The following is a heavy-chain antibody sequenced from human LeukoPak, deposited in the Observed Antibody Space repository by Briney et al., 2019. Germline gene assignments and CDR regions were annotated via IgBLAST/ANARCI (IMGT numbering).Heavy chain of an antibody. V-gene: IGHV4-34*01. Sequence: TSETLSLTCAVYGGSFSGYYWTWIRQPPGKGLEWIGEINHSGSTKYNPSLKSRVTISVDTSKNQFSLRVSSVTAADTAVYYCARGECSTSDFYYSGMDVWGQGTTVTVSS. CDR2: INHSGST. D-gene: IGHD2-2*01. CDR3: ARGECSTSDFYYSGMDV. J-gene: IGHJ6*02. CDR1: GGSFSGYY.